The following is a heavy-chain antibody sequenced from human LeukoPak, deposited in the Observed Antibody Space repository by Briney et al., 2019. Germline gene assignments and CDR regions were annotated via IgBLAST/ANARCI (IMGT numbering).Heavy chain of an antibody. CDR3: TRDPLDDDFWSGFDY. CDR2: IRSKAYGGTT. J-gene: IGHJ4*02. CDR1: GFTFGDYA. Sequence: GGSPRLSCTASGFTFGDYAMSWVRQAPGKGLEWVGFIRSKAYGGTTEYAASVKGRFTISRDDSKSIAYLQMNSLKTEDTAVYYCTRDPLDDDFWSGFDYWGQGTLVTVSS. V-gene: IGHV3-49*04. D-gene: IGHD3-3*01.